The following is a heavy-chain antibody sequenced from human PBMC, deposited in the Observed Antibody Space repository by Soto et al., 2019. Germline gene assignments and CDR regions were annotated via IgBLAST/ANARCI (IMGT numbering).Heavy chain of an antibody. Sequence: SETLSLTCTVSGGSISSYYWSWIRQPPGKGLEWIGYIYYSGSTNYNPSFKSRVTISVDTSKNQFSLKLSSVTAADTAVYYCARGRGYSYGTPPYYYYGMDVWGQGTTVTVS. D-gene: IGHD5-18*01. J-gene: IGHJ6*02. CDR2: IYYSGST. V-gene: IGHV4-59*01. CDR3: ARGRGYSYGTPPYYYYGMDV. CDR1: GGSISSYY.